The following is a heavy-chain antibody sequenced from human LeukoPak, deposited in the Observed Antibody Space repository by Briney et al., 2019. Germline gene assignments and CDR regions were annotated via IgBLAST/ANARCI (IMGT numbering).Heavy chain of an antibody. CDR2: ISSNGAGT. CDR3: ARTTYTSPDY. CDR1: GFTFSSYD. V-gene: IGHV3-64*01. J-gene: IGHJ4*02. Sequence: GGSLRLSCAASGFTFSSYDMHWVRQAPGKGLEFVSGISSNGAGTYYANSVKGRFTISRDISKNTLYLQMGSLRAEDMAVYYCARTTYTSPDYWGQGTLVTVSS. D-gene: IGHD1-14*01.